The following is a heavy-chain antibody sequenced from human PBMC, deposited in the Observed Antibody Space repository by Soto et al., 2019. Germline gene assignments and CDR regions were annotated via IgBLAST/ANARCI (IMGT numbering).Heavy chain of an antibody. J-gene: IGHJ6*02. CDR2: ISGSGGST. CDR3: ASKLLGYCSSTSCYYGMDV. D-gene: IGHD2-2*01. V-gene: IGHV3-23*01. CDR1: GFTFSSYA. Sequence: GGSLRLSCAASGFTFSSYAMSWVRQAPGKGLEWVSAISGSGGSTYYADSVKGRFTISRDNSKNTLYLQMNSLRAEDTAVYYCASKLLGYCSSTSCYYGMDVWGQGTTVTVSS.